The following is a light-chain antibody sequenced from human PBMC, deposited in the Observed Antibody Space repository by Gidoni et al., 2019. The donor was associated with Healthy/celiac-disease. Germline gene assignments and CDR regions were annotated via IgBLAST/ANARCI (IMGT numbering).Light chain of an antibody. CDR2: DAS. CDR1: QSVSSY. CDR3: QQRSNWPPGGT. Sequence: EIVLTQSPATLSLSPGERATLSCRASQSVSSYLAWYQQKPSQAPRLLIYDASNRATGIPARFSGSGSGTDFTLTISSLEPEDFAVYYCQQRSNWPPGGTFXGXTKVEIK. J-gene: IGKJ4*01. V-gene: IGKV3-11*01.